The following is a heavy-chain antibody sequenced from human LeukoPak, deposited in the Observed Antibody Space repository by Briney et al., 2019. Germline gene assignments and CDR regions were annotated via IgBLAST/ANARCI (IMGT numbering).Heavy chain of an antibody. D-gene: IGHD5-12*01. CDR2: ISYDGSNK. CDR3: AKDPYGGYDSFYFDY. CDR1: GFTFSSYG. V-gene: IGHV3-30*18. Sequence: PGRSLRLSCAASGFTFSSYGMHWVCQAPGKGLEWVAVISYDGSNKYYADSVKGRFTISRDNSKNTPYLQMNSLRAEDTAVYYCAKDPYGGYDSFYFDYWGQGTLVTVSS. J-gene: IGHJ4*02.